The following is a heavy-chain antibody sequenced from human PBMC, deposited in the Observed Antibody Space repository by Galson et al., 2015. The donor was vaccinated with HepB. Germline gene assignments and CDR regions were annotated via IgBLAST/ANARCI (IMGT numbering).Heavy chain of an antibody. CDR2: ISAYNGNT. J-gene: IGHJ4*02. CDR1: GYTFTSYG. D-gene: IGHD3-22*01. V-gene: IGHV1-18*01. Sequence: SVKVSCKASGYTFTSYGISWVRQAPGQGLEWMGWISAYNGNTNYAQKLQGRVTMTTDTSTSTAYMELRSLRSDDTAVYYCARRGLDGYSSGYSFDYWGQGTLVTVSS. CDR3: ARRGLDGYSSGYSFDY.